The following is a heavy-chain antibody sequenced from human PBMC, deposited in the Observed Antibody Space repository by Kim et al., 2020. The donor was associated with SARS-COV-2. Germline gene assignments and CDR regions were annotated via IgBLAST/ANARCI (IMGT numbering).Heavy chain of an antibody. D-gene: IGHD3-10*01. CDR2: INSDGSST. CDR1: GFTFSSYW. CDR3: ARDQAPVYYYGSGSSDYYYGMDV. V-gene: IGHV3-74*01. J-gene: IGHJ6*02. Sequence: GGSLRLSCAASGFTFSSYWMHWVRQAPGKGLVWVSRINSDGSSTSYADSVKGRFTISRDNAKNTLYLQMNSLRAEDTAVYYCARDQAPVYYYGSGSSDYYYGMDVWGQGTTVTVSS.